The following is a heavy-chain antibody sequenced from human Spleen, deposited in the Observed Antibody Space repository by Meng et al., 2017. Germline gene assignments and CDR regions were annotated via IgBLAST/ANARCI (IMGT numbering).Heavy chain of an antibody. V-gene: IGHV4-59*01. CDR1: SGSISRSY. Sequence: GHLQESGPGLVEPSETLSLTCTVSSGSISRSYWSWIRQPPGKGLEWIGYISYGGSTKYNLSLKSRVTISLDTSKNQFSLKLDSVTAADTAVYYCARQWLENWFDPWGPGTLVTVSS. D-gene: IGHD6-19*01. CDR3: ARQWLENWFDP. CDR2: ISYGGST. J-gene: IGHJ5*02.